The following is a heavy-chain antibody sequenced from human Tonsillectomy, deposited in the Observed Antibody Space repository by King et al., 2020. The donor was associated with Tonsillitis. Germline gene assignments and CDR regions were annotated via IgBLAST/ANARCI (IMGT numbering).Heavy chain of an antibody. D-gene: IGHD3-22*01. CDR3: ATEGSPGESCGYLNH. V-gene: IGHV3-30-3*01. CDR1: GFTFSSYA. CDR2: ITNNKSNK. J-gene: IGHJ5*02. Sequence: VQLVESGGGVVKPGRSLRLSCAASGFTFSSYAMHWVRQAPGKGLEWVAFITNNKSNKYYADSVRGRFTISRDNSKNTLYLQMNSLRAEDTAGYYCATEGSPGESCGYLNHWGQGTRVTVSS.